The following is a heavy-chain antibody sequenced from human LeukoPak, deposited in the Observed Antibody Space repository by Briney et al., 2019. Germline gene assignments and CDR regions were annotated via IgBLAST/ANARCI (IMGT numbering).Heavy chain of an antibody. CDR2: INHSGST. D-gene: IGHD3-3*01. CDR1: GGSFSGYY. CDR3: ARGTSYYDFWSGFPSWFDP. J-gene: IGHJ5*02. V-gene: IGHV4-34*01. Sequence: SETLSLTCAVYGGSFSGYYWGWIRQPPGKGLEWIGEINHSGSTNYNPSLKSRVTISVDTSKNQFSLKLSSVTAADTAVYYCARGTSYYDFWSGFPSWFDPWGQGTLVTVPS.